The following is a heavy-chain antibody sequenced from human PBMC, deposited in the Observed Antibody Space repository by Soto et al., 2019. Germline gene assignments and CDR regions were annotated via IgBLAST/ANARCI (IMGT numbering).Heavy chain of an antibody. CDR1: GGTFSSYT. Sequence: SVKVSCKASGGTFSSYTISWVRQAPGQGLEWMGRIIPILGIANYAQKFQGRVTITADKSTSTAYMEPSSLRSEDTAVYYCATEPLGDGSWSSYYLRIDSWGQGALVTVSS. CDR3: ATEPLGDGSWSSYYLRIDS. J-gene: IGHJ5*01. CDR2: IIPILGIA. D-gene: IGHD3-3*01. V-gene: IGHV1-69*02.